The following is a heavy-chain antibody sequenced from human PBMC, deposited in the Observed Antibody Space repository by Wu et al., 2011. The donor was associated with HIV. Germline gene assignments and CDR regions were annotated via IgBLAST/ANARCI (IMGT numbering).Heavy chain of an antibody. V-gene: IGHV1-69*06. Sequence: GAANYTQKLQGRVTITADTSASTVYVELSSLRSEDTAVYYCARDHEGGSFGYWGQGTRVTVSS. CDR2: GAA. CDR3: ARDHEGGSFGY. D-gene: IGHD1-26*01. J-gene: IGHJ4*02.